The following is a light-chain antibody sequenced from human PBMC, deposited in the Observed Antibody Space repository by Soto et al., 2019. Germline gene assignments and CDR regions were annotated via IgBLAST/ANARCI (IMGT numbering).Light chain of an antibody. CDR2: SND. CDR3: SAWDDSLNAYV. CDR1: SSNIGSNA. V-gene: IGLV1-44*01. Sequence: QSVLTQPPSASGTPGQRVTISCSGSSSNIGSNAVNWYQQLPGTAPKLLISSNDQRPSGVPDRFSGPKSGTSASLAISGLQSEDEADYYCSAWDDSLNAYVFGTGTKLTVL. J-gene: IGLJ1*01.